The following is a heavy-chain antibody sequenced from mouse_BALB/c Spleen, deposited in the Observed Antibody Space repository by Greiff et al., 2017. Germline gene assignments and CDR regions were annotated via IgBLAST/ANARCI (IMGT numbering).Heavy chain of an antibody. CDR1: GFNIKDTY. D-gene: IGHD1-1*01. CDR2: IDPANGNT. Sequence: EVQPQQSGAELVKPGASVKLSCTASGFNIKDTYMHWVKQRPEQGLEWIGRIDPANGNTKYDPKFQGKATITADTSSNTAYLQLSSLTSEDTAVYYCARTTVVAWYFDVWGAGTTVTVSS. J-gene: IGHJ1*01. CDR3: ARTTVVAWYFDV. V-gene: IGHV14-3*02.